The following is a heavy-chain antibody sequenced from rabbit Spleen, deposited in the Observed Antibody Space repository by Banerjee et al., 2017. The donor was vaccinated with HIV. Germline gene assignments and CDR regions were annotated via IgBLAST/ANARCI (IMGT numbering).Heavy chain of an antibody. CDR1: GVSFSDDSY. D-gene: IGHD4-1*01. CDR3: ARDLTGVIGWNFGW. Sequence: QSLEESGGGMVKPGASLTLTCIASGVSFSDDSYMCWVRQAPGKGLEWIACIDVGSSGFTYFATWAKGRFTISKTSSTTVTLQMTSLTVADTATYFCARDLTGVIGWNFGWWGQGTLVTVS. CDR2: IDVGSSGFT. V-gene: IGHV1S40*01. J-gene: IGHJ3*01.